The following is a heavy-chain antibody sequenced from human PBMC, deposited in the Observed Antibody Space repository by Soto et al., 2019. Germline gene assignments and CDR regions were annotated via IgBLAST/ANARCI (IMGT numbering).Heavy chain of an antibody. D-gene: IGHD3-10*01. CDR1: GFTFSSYA. CDR2: ISGSGGRT. CDR3: AKDLSFYIILALVFDY. Sequence: GGSLRLSCAASGFTFSSYAMSWVRKAQGKGLEGVSAISGSGGRTYYADPVKVRFTISRDHSKNNLYLQMNSLRAEDTAVYDVAKDLSFYIILALVFDYWGQRALVTVSS. J-gene: IGHJ4*02. V-gene: IGHV3-23*01.